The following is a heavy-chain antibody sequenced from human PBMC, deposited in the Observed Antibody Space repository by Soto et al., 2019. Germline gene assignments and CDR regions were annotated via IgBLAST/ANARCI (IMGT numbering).Heavy chain of an antibody. CDR3: AREPRVVGTTRSDGFDF. CDR1: GYIFTSYY. D-gene: IGHD1-26*01. V-gene: IGHV1-46*01. CDR2: INPSDIGT. Sequence: ASVKVSCKASGYIFTSYYMHWVRQAPGQGLEWMGIINPSDIGTIYAQDFQGRVTMTGDTSTSVVYMELSSLRSEDTAVYYCAREPRVVGTTRSDGFDFWGQGTTVTVSS. J-gene: IGHJ3*01.